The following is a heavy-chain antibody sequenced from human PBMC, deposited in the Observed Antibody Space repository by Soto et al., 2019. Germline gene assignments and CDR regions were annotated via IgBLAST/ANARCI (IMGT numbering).Heavy chain of an antibody. V-gene: IGHV3-30*03. CDR3: SGEVAAGY. D-gene: IGHD3-3*01. J-gene: IGHJ4*02. CDR2: ISRDGSTK. CDR1: GFTVSTYG. Sequence: QVQLVESGGGVVQPGRSLRLSCAVSGFTVSTYGMHWVRQAPGKGLEWVAVISRDGSTKYYADSVKGRFTISRDNSRNTLVREMNSCRGDDMAVYYCSGEVAAGYWGQGT.